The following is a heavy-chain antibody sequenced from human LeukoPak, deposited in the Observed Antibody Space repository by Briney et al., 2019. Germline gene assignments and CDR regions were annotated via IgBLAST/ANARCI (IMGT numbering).Heavy chain of an antibody. CDR1: GGTFSSYA. D-gene: IGHD3-9*01. CDR3: ARVPLGPYYDILTGYYNGAFDI. Sequence: SVKVSCKASGGTFSSYAISWVRQAPGQGLEWMGGIIPIFGTANYAQKFQGRATITADESTSTAYMELSSQRSEDTAVYYCARVPLGPYYDILTGYYNGAFDIWGQGTMVTVSS. V-gene: IGHV1-69*01. CDR2: IIPIFGTA. J-gene: IGHJ3*02.